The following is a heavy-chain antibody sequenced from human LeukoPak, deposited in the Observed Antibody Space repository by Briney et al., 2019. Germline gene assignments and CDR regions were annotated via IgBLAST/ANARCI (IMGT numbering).Heavy chain of an antibody. CDR2: ISAYNGNT. CDR3: ARTGYCSSTSCYTASRPYYYYYMDV. CDR1: GYTFTSYG. D-gene: IGHD2-2*02. V-gene: IGHV1-18*01. Sequence: ASVKVSCKASGYTFTSYGISWVRQAPGQGLEWMGWISAYNGNTNYAQKLQGRVTMTTDTSTSTAYMELRSLRSDDTAVYYCARTGYCSSTSCYTASRPYYYYYMDVWGKGTTVSVSS. J-gene: IGHJ6*03.